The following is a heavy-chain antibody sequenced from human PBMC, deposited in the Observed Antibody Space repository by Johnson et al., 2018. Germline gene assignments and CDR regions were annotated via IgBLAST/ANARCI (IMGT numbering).Heavy chain of an antibody. CDR3: AKVDRYSRGWYDAFDI. J-gene: IGHJ3*02. CDR1: GFTFSSYA. Sequence: VQLVEAGGGLVQPGRSPRLSCAASGFTFSSYAMSWVRQAPGKGMEWVSAISGSGGSTYYADAVKGRFTIYRDNSKNTLYLQMNSLRAEDTAVYYCAKVDRYSRGWYDAFDIWGQGTMVTVSS. D-gene: IGHD6-19*01. CDR2: ISGSGGST. V-gene: IGHV3-23*04.